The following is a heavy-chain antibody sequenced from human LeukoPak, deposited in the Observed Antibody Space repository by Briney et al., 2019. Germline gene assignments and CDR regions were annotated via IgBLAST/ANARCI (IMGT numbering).Heavy chain of an antibody. CDR1: GGSISSYY. V-gene: IGHV4-4*07. CDR2: IYTSGST. Sequence: SETLSLTCTVSGGSISSYYWSWIRQPAGKGLEWIGRIYTSGSTNYNPSLKSRVTMSVDTSKNQFSLKLSSVTAADTAVYYCARISGFCSGGSCHYYFDYWGQGTLVTVSS. D-gene: IGHD2-15*01. J-gene: IGHJ4*02. CDR3: ARISGFCSGGSCHYYFDY.